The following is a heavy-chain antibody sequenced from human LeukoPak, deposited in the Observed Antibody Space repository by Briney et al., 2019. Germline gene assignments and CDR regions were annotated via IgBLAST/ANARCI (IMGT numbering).Heavy chain of an antibody. CDR2: ISGDNANT. Sequence: ASVKVSSKASGYTFSTYNIAWVRQAPGQGLEWMGWISGDNANTNYAQKFQGRVTMTTDTTTTTAYMELRSLRSDDTAVYYCARDGYFDYWGQGTLVTVSS. J-gene: IGHJ4*02. CDR1: GYTFSTYN. CDR3: ARDGYFDY. V-gene: IGHV1-18*01.